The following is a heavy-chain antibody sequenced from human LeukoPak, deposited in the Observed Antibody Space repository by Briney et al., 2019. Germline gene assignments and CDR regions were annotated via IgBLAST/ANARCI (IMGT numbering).Heavy chain of an antibody. D-gene: IGHD6-6*01. Sequence: GGSLRLSCAASGFTFSDYYMSWVRQAPGKGLEWVSAISGSGGSTYYADSVKGRFTISRDNSKNTLYLQMNSLRAEDTAVYYCAKPRGSSSRAFDIWGQGTMVTVSS. J-gene: IGHJ3*02. V-gene: IGHV3-23*01. CDR1: GFTFSDYY. CDR3: AKPRGSSSRAFDI. CDR2: ISGSGGST.